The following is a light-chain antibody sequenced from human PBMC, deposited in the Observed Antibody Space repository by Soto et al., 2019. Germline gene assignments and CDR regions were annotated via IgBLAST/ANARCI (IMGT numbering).Light chain of an antibody. V-gene: IGLV2-8*01. J-gene: IGLJ1*01. CDR2: EVS. CDR1: SSDVGKYDY. Sequence: QSVLTQPPSASGSPGQSVTISCTGTSSDVGKYDYVSWFQHHPGKAPKLIIYEVSKRPSGVPDRFSGSKSGSTASLTVSGLQTEDEADYYCNSYVAGSNRIFGTGTKVTVL. CDR3: NSYVAGSNRI.